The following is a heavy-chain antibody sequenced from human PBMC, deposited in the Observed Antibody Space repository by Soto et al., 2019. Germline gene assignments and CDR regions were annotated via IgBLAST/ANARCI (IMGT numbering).Heavy chain of an antibody. J-gene: IGHJ4*02. CDR2: IYSGGRT. CDR3: ARSDYDIRFDY. D-gene: IGHD3-9*01. Sequence: GGSLRLSCAASGFTVSSNYMSWVRQAPGKGLEWVSVIYSGGRTYYAYSVKSRFTISRHNSKNTLYLQMNSLRAEDTAVYYCARSDYDIRFDYWGQGTLVTVSS. V-gene: IGHV3-53*04. CDR1: GFTVSSNY.